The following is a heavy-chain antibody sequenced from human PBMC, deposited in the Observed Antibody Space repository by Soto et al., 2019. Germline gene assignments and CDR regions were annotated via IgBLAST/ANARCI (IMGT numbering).Heavy chain of an antibody. D-gene: IGHD6-13*01. V-gene: IGHV4-59*01. CDR3: ARYSSWFDFDY. Sequence: SESLSLAXTVSGGSMSSYYWSGIRQPPGKGLEWIGYIYYSGSTNYNPSLKSRVTISVDTSKNQFSLKLSSVTAADTAVYYCARYSSWFDFDYWGQGTLVTVSS. CDR2: IYYSGST. J-gene: IGHJ4*02. CDR1: GGSMSSYY.